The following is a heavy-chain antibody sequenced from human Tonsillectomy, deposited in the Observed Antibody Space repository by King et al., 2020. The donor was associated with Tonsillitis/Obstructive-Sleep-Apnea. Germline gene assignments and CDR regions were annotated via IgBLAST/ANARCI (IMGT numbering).Heavy chain of an antibody. CDR2: IWYDGSNK. J-gene: IGHJ4*02. CDR1: GFTFSSYG. D-gene: IGHD1-1*01. V-gene: IGHV3-33*01. Sequence: VQLVESGGGVVQPGRSLRLSCAASGFTFSSYGMHWVRQAPGKGLEWVAVIWYDGSNKYYADSVKGRLTISRDNSKNTLYLQMNSLRAEDTAVYYCARSPASLVATLDSWGQGTLVTVSS. CDR3: ARSPASLVATLDS.